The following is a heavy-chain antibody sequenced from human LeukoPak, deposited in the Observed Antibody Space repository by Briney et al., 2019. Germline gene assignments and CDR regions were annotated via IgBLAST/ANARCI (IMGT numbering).Heavy chain of an antibody. CDR2: IYGGGST. CDR1: GLSVSSNF. D-gene: IGHD7-27*01. Sequence: GGSLRLSCAATGLSVSSNFMSWVRQAPGKGLEWWSVIYGGGSTYYADSVKGRFTISRDTPKNTLYLQMNSLRVEDTAVYYCAKGFKLYQELGKPDYFDYWGQGTLVTVSS. V-gene: IGHV3-53*01. CDR3: AKGFKLYQELGKPDYFDY. J-gene: IGHJ4*02.